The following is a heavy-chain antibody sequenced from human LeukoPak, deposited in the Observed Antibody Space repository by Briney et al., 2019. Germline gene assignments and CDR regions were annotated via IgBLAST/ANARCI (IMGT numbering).Heavy chain of an antibody. CDR2: IYHSGST. D-gene: IGHD3-3*01. V-gene: IGHV4-38-2*01. Sequence: SETLSLTCAVSGYSISSGCYWGWIRQPPGKGLEWIGSIYHSGSTYYNPSLKSRVTISVDTSKTQFSLKLSSVTAADTAVYYCATLTIFGLEFSDIGDNWGQGTLVTVSS. CDR3: ATLTIFGLEFSDIGDN. CDR1: GYSISSGCY. J-gene: IGHJ4*02.